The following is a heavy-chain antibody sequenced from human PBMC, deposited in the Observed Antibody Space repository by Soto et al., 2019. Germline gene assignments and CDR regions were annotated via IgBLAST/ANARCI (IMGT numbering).Heavy chain of an antibody. CDR1: GFTFSSYG. Sequence: GGSLRLSCAASGFTFSSYGMHWVRQAPGKGLEWVAVISYDGSNKYYADSVKGRFTISRDNSKNTLYLQMNSLRAEDTAVYYCAKDGVNYYDSSGYYYDYWGQGTLVTVSS. J-gene: IGHJ4*02. D-gene: IGHD3-22*01. CDR3: AKDGVNYYDSSGYYYDY. V-gene: IGHV3-30*18. CDR2: ISYDGSNK.